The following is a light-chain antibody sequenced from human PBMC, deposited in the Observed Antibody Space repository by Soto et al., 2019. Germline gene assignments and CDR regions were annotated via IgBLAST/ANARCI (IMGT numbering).Light chain of an antibody. Sequence: TKFLATLSLSQEERATPSGMASQNVANYLDWYQQKPGQAPRLLIYESSNWATGIASRFSGSGSGTDFTLTISSLEPEDFAVYYCQHRSNCPQTFGQGTKVDIK. V-gene: IGKV3-11*01. CDR3: QHRSNCPQT. CDR2: ESS. J-gene: IGKJ1*01. CDR1: QNVANY.